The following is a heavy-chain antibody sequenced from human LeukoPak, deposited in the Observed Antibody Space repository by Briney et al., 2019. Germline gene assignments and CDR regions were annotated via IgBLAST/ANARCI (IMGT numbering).Heavy chain of an antibody. CDR1: GFTFINYS. CDR2: ISTNSAFI. V-gene: IGHV3-21*01. Sequence: GGSLRLSCTASGFTFINYSMNWVRQAPGKGLEWVSSISTNSAFIYYADSVKGRFTISRDNAKNSLYLQMNSLRAEDTAVYYCARPDSSAFDYWGQGTLVTVSS. J-gene: IGHJ4*02. CDR3: ARPDSSAFDY. D-gene: IGHD6-19*01.